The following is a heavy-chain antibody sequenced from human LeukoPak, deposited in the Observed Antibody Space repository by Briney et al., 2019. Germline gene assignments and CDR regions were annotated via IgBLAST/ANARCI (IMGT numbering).Heavy chain of an antibody. J-gene: IGHJ4*02. D-gene: IGHD6-19*01. CDR1: GFTFSSFA. V-gene: IGHV3-23*01. Sequence: HSGGSLRLSCAASGFTFSSFAMTCVRQAPGKGLEWVSAVSRNGDSTYYADSVKGRFTISRDNSKNTLYLQMNSLRAEDTALYYCAKDLIAVGDGYYFDYWGQGTLVTVSS. CDR2: VSRNGDST. CDR3: AKDLIAVGDGYYFDY.